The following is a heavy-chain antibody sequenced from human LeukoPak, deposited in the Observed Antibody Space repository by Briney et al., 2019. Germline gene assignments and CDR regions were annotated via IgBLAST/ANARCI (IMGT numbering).Heavy chain of an antibody. CDR3: ARALATYGIDDY. D-gene: IGHD1-26*01. CDR1: GYTFTSYY. J-gene: IGHJ4*02. CDR2: INPSAGAT. V-gene: IGHV1-46*01. Sequence: VKVSCKASGYTFTSYYMHWVRQAPGQGLEWVGIINPSAGATSYAPKFQGRVTMTRDTSTSTVYMDLSSLRSEDTAVYFCARALATYGIDDYWGQGTLVIVSS.